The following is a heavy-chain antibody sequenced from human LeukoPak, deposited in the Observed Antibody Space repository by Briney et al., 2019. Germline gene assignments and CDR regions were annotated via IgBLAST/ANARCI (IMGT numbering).Heavy chain of an antibody. J-gene: IGHJ5*02. V-gene: IGHV1-3*01. D-gene: IGHD3-10*01. Sequence: GASVKVSCKASGYTFTSYAMRWVRQAPGQRLEWMGWFNAGNGNTKYSQKFQGRVTITRDTSASTAYMELSSLRSEDTAVYYCARNSPRFYGSGSRPLYNWFDPWGQGTLVTVSS. CDR2: FNAGNGNT. CDR1: GYTFTSYA. CDR3: ARNSPRFYGSGSRPLYNWFDP.